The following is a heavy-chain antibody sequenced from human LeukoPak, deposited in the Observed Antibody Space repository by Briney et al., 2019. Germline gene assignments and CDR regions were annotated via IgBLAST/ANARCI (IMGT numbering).Heavy chain of an antibody. Sequence: ASVKVSCKSSGYTFTNYAVSWLRQAPGQGLEWMGWISAYNYNPNYAQKFQGRLTMTTDPSTNTGYMELRSLRSDDTAVYYCARDDGLGYCSSMTCYVFDYWGQGTLVTVSS. CDR3: ARDDGLGYCSSMTCYVFDY. CDR1: GYTFTNYA. V-gene: IGHV1-18*01. J-gene: IGHJ4*02. CDR2: ISAYNYNP. D-gene: IGHD2-2*01.